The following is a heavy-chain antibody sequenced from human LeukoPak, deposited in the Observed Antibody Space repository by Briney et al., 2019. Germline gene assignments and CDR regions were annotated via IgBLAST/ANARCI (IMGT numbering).Heavy chain of an antibody. CDR2: INSDGSNT. J-gene: IGHJ4*02. D-gene: IGHD4-17*01. V-gene: IGHV3-74*01. Sequence: GGSLRLSCAASGFTFSKYWMHWVRQAPGKGLVWVSGINSDGSNTNYADSVKGRFTVSRDNTKNTLFLQMNNARAEDTAVYYCASTNDYADENYWGQGTLVTVSS. CDR3: ASTNDYADENY. CDR1: GFTFSKYW.